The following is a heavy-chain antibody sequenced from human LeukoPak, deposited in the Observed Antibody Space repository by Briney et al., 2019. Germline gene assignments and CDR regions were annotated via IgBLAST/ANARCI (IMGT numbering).Heavy chain of an antibody. Sequence: GGSLRLSCAASGFTFSSYGLHWVRQAPGKGLEWVAVIWYDGSNEYYADSVKGRFTISRDNSKNTLYLQMNSLRAEDTAVYYCARFRDGYNLDYWGQGILVTVSS. V-gene: IGHV3-33*01. CDR1: GFTFSSYG. J-gene: IGHJ4*02. CDR3: ARFRDGYNLDY. D-gene: IGHD5-24*01. CDR2: IWYDGSNE.